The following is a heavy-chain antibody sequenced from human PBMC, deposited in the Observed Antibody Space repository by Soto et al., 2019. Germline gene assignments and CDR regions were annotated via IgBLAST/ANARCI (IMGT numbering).Heavy chain of an antibody. D-gene: IGHD3-10*02. J-gene: IGHJ4*02. V-gene: IGHV4-30-2*01. Sequence: QLQLQVSGSRLVKPSQTLSLTCTISGGSIDYGGYSWGWIRQPPGKCLEWGGYIYHSGRTYYYPSLKSLATISIDRSKNQFSLKLSSVTAADTAVLYCARVGLSSTWFDYWGQGILVTVSS. CDR3: ARVGLSSTWFDY. CDR1: GGSIDYGGYS. CDR2: IYHSGRT.